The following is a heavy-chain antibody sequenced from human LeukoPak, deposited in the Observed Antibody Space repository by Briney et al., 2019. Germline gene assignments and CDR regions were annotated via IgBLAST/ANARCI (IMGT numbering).Heavy chain of an antibody. D-gene: IGHD6-6*01. J-gene: IGHJ5*02. Sequence: GESLKISCKGSGYSFTSYWIGWVRRMPGKGLEWMGIIYPGDSDTRYSPSFQGQVTISADKSISTAYLQWSSLKASDTAMYYCARRRKSSSSSSGWFDPWGQGTLVTVSS. CDR3: ARRRKSSSSSSGWFDP. CDR1: GYSFTSYW. CDR2: IYPGDSDT. V-gene: IGHV5-51*01.